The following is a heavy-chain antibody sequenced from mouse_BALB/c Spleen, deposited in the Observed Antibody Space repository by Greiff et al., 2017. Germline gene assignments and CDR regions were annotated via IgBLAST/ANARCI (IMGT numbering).Heavy chain of an antibody. CDR3: ARRAAQYGNYVGAMDY. D-gene: IGHD2-10*02. CDR1: GFSLSTSGMG. Sequence: QVTLNVSGPGILKPSQTLSLTCSFSGFSLSTSGMGVGWIRQPSGKGLEWLAHIWWDDDKYYNPSLKRQLTISKDTSRNQVFLKITSVDTADTATYYCARRAAQYGNYVGAMDYWGQGTSVTVSS. J-gene: IGHJ4*01. V-gene: IGHV8-8*01. CDR2: IWWDDDK.